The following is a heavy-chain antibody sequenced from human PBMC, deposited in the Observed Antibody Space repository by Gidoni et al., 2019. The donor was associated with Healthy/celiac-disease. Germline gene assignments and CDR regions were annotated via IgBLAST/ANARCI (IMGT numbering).Heavy chain of an antibody. D-gene: IGHD6-19*01. CDR2: IKSKTDGGTT. Sequence: EVQLVESGGGLVMPGGSLRLSCAASAFTFSNAWMNWVRQAPGKGLEWVGRIKSKTDGGTTDYAAPVKGRFTISRDDSKNTLYLQMNSLKTEDTAVYYCTTPYPLYSSGWKFDYWGQGTLVTVSS. V-gene: IGHV3-15*07. CDR1: AFTFSNAW. CDR3: TTPYPLYSSGWKFDY. J-gene: IGHJ4*02.